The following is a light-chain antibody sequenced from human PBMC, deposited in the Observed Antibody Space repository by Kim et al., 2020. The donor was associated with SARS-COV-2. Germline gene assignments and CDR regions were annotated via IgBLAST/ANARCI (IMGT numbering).Light chain of an antibody. CDR2: VDSDGSH. Sequence: SVKLTCTLSSGHSTYAIAWHQQQPENGPRYLMKVDSDGSHNKGDGIPDRFSGSSSGAERYLTISSLQSEDEADYYCQTWDTGIRVFGGGTKVTVL. CDR3: QTWDTGIRV. V-gene: IGLV4-69*01. CDR1: SGHSTYA. J-gene: IGLJ3*02.